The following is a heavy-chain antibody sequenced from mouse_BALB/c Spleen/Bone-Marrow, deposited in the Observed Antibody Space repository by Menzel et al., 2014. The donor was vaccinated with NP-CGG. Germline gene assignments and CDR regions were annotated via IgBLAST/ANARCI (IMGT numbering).Heavy chain of an antibody. CDR3: ARRGTMITAGPFAY. Sequence: DVHLVESGGGLVQPGGSRKLSCAASGFTFSSFGMHWIRQAPEKGLEWVAYISSGSNTIYYEDTVKGRFTISRDNPKNTLFLQMTSLRSEDTAMYYCARRGTMITAGPFAYWGQGTLVTDSA. J-gene: IGHJ3*01. D-gene: IGHD2-4*01. V-gene: IGHV5-17*02. CDR1: GFTFSSFG. CDR2: ISSGSNTI.